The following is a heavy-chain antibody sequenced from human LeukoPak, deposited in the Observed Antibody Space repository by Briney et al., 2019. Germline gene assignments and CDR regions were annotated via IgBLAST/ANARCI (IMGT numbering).Heavy chain of an antibody. J-gene: IGHJ4*02. CDR1: GGTFSSYA. CDR2: IIPIFGTA. D-gene: IGHD6-6*01. CDR3: ASIAARLTSYYFDY. V-gene: IGHV1-69*13. Sequence: PVKVSCKASGGTFSSYAISWVRQAPGQGLEWMGGIIPIFGTANYAQKFQGRVTITADESTSTAYMELSSLRSEDTAVYYCASIAARLTSYYFDYWGQGTLVTVSS.